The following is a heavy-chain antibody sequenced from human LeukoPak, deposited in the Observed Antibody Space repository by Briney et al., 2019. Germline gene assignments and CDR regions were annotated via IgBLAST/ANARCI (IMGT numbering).Heavy chain of an antibody. Sequence: SETLSLTCTVSGGSISSYYWSWIRQPPGKGVEWIGYIYYSGSTNYDPSLKSRVTISVDTSKNQFSLKLSSVTAADTAVYYCAREYSRTAFDIWGQGTMVTVSS. J-gene: IGHJ3*02. V-gene: IGHV4-59*01. D-gene: IGHD6-13*01. CDR3: AREYSRTAFDI. CDR1: GGSISSYY. CDR2: IYYSGST.